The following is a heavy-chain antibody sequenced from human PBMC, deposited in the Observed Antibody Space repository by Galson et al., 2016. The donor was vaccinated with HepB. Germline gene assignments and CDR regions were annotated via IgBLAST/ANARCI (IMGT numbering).Heavy chain of an antibody. D-gene: IGHD6-19*01. CDR1: GFTFSNYN. CDR3: ARGLPFHSSGWYLDS. V-gene: IGHV3-48*02. CDR2: VSPNGNTK. Sequence: SLRLSCAASGFTFSNYNMNWVRRAPGKGMEWVSYVSPNGNTKYYADSVKGRFSISKDNAKNSLSLQMTSLRDDDTAVYYCARGLPFHSSGWYLDSWGQGILVTVSS. J-gene: IGHJ4*02.